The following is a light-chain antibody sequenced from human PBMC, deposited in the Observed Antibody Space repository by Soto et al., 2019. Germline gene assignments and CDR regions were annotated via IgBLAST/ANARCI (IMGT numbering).Light chain of an antibody. Sequence: IVITQSASTLSVSPGGRATLSCRASQSISGALAWYQQKPGQAPRLLIYGASTRATSFPARFSGSGSGTDFTLTISSLQSEDFAVYYCQQYNNWPWTFGQGTKVDIK. J-gene: IGKJ1*01. CDR3: QQYNNWPWT. CDR1: QSISGA. V-gene: IGKV3-15*01. CDR2: GAS.